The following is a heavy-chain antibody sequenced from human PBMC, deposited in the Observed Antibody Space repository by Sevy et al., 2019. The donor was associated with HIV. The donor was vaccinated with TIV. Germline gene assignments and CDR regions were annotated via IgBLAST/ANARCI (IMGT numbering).Heavy chain of an antibody. V-gene: IGHV1-69*13. Sequence: ASVKVSCKASGGTFSSYAISWVRQALGQGLEWMGGIIPIFGTANYAQKFQGRVTITADESTSTAYMELSSLRSEDTAVYYCARNYAYSHYYYGMDVWGQGTTVTVSS. J-gene: IGHJ6*02. CDR2: IIPIFGTA. CDR1: GGTFSSYA. D-gene: IGHD1-7*01. CDR3: ARNYAYSHYYYGMDV.